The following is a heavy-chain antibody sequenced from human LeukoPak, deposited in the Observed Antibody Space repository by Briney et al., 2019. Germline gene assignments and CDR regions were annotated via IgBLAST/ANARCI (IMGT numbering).Heavy chain of an antibody. CDR1: GFTFSDYY. CDR2: ISGSGGST. CDR3: AKDPQPYCSGGSCYLDY. J-gene: IGHJ4*02. V-gene: IGHV3-23*01. D-gene: IGHD2-15*01. Sequence: GGSLRLSCAASGFTFSDYYMSWIRQAPGKGLEWVSAISGSGGSTYYADSVKGRFTISRDNSKNTLYLQMNSLRAEDTAVYYCAKDPQPYCSGGSCYLDYWGQGTLVTVSS.